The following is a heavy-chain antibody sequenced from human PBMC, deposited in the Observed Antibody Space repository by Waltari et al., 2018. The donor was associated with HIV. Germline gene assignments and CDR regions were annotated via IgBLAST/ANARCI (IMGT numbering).Heavy chain of an antibody. CDR2: IYDDGKT. Sequence: EVQLVESGGGLIQPGGSLRLSCEASGFTVSGSHLSWVRQAPGKVLEWVSVIYDDGKTYYRDSVKGRFTISRDSSRNTLYLQMNSLRPEDTAVYYCARARITIFGVTYGMDVWGQGTTVTVSS. V-gene: IGHV3-53*01. CDR1: GFTVSGSH. J-gene: IGHJ6*02. D-gene: IGHD3-3*01. CDR3: ARARITIFGVTYGMDV.